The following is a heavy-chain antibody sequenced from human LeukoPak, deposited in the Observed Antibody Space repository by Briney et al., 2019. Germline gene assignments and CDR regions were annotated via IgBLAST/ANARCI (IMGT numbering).Heavy chain of an antibody. Sequence: GGSPRLSCAASGFTFSSYGMHWVRQAPGKGLEWVAFIRYDGSNKYYADSVKGRFTISRDNSKNTLYLQMNSLRAEDTAVYYCAKDRLIAAALDYWGQGTLVTVSS. V-gene: IGHV3-30*02. CDR1: GFTFSSYG. J-gene: IGHJ4*02. CDR2: IRYDGSNK. D-gene: IGHD6-13*01. CDR3: AKDRLIAAALDY.